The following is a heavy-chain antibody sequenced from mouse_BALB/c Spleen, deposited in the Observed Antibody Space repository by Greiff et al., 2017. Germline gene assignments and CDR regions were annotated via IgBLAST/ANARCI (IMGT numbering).Heavy chain of an antibody. J-gene: IGHJ4*01. CDR3: TRYDGNMDY. V-gene: IGHV1-69*02. CDR2: IYPSDSYT. CDR1: GYTFTSYW. Sequence: QVQLQQPGAELVRPGASVKLSCKASGYTFTSYWINWVKQRPGQGLEWIGNIYPSDSYTNYNQKFKDKATLTVDKSSSTAYMQLSSPTSEDSAVYYCTRYDGNMDYWGQGTSVTVSS. D-gene: IGHD2-3*01.